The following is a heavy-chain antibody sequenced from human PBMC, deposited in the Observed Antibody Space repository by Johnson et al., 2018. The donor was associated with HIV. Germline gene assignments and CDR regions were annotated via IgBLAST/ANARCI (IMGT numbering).Heavy chain of an antibody. CDR1: GFTFSSYG. D-gene: IGHD6-6*01. CDR2: IWYDGSNK. Sequence: QVLLVESGGGVVQPGRSLRLSCAASGFTFSSYGMHWVRQAPGKGLEWVAVIWYDGSNKYYADSVKGRFTISRDNSKNTLYLQMNSLRAEDTAVYYCAKGHHLLSIAAPPYNPIDIWGQGTMVTVSS. J-gene: IGHJ3*02. CDR3: AKGHHLLSIAAPPYNPIDI. V-gene: IGHV3-33*06.